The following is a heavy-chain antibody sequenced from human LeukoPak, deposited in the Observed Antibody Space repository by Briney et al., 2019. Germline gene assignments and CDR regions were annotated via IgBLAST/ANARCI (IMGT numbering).Heavy chain of an antibody. D-gene: IGHD6-19*01. CDR1: GFTFSSYA. V-gene: IGHV3-23*01. Sequence: GGFLRLSCAASGFTFSSYAMTWVRQAPGKGLEWVSTISGSSVSTYYADSVKGRFTISSDNSKNTLYVQMHSLRAEDTAVYYCAKDVEQWLVGWYFDLWGRGTLVTVSS. J-gene: IGHJ2*01. CDR3: AKDVEQWLVGWYFDL. CDR2: ISGSSVST.